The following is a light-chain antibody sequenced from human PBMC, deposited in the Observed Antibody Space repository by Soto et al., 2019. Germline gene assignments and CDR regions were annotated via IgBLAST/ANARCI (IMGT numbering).Light chain of an antibody. CDR1: QSVSSSY. CDR2: GAS. J-gene: IGKJ1*01. Sequence: EIVLTQSPGTLSLSPGERATLSCRASQSVSSSYLAWYQQKPGQAPRLLIYGASSRATGIPDRFSGSGSGTDFTFTISRLEPEDFAVYYCQQYGSSPMFGQGTKVEIK. CDR3: QQYGSSPM. V-gene: IGKV3-20*01.